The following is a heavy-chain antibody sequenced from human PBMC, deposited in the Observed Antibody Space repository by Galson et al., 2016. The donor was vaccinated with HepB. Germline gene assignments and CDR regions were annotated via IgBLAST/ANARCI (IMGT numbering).Heavy chain of an antibody. D-gene: IGHD2-8*02. CDR3: ARGSLLSNFDF. Sequence: SVKVSCKASGYTFTNYGITWVRQAPGQGLEWMGWINSNNGHTDYAQKFQGRVTMTTDTSTSTAYMELRSLRSDDTAVYYCARGSLLSNFDFWGQGTLVTVSS. CDR2: INSNNGHT. J-gene: IGHJ4*02. V-gene: IGHV1-18*01. CDR1: GYTFTNYG.